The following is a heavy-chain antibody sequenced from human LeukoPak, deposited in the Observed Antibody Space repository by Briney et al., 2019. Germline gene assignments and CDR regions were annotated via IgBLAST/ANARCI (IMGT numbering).Heavy chain of an antibody. CDR3: ARHLSGITGYTYGRGIDY. V-gene: IGHV3-7*01. CDR2: IKKDGSEK. Sequence: GGSLRLSCLASGFKFSSYWMSWVRQAPGKGLEWVANIKKDGSEKYYVDSVKGRFTISRDNAKKSLYLQMNSLGAEDTAVYYCARHLSGITGYTYGRGIDYWGQGTLLTVSS. D-gene: IGHD5-18*01. J-gene: IGHJ4*02. CDR1: GFKFSSYW.